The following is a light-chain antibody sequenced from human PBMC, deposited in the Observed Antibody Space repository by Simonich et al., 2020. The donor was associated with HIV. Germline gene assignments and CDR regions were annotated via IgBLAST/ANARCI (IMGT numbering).Light chain of an antibody. CDR2: KSS. Sequence: DIQMTQSPSTLSASVGDRVTITCRASQSISNGLAWYQQQPGKAPKLLIYKSSSLKSGVPSRFSGSGAGTEFTLTISSLQPDDFATYFCQQYNSYTWTFGQGTKVDIK. CDR1: QSISNG. CDR3: QQYNSYTWT. J-gene: IGKJ1*01. V-gene: IGKV1-5*03.